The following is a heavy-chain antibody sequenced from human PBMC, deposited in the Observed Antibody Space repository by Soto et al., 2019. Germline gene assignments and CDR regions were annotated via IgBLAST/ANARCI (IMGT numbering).Heavy chain of an antibody. D-gene: IGHD6-13*01. J-gene: IGHJ6*02. CDR1: GGTFSSYA. V-gene: IGHV1-69*06. CDR2: IIPIFGTA. CDR3: ARDVSRGSSRADYYYYGMDV. Sequence: QVQLVQSGAEVKKPGSSVKVSCKASGGTFSSYAISWVRQAPGQGLEWMGGIIPIFGTANYAQKFQGRVTITADKSTSTAYMELSSLRSEDTAVYYCARDVSRGSSRADYYYYGMDVWGQGTTVTVSS.